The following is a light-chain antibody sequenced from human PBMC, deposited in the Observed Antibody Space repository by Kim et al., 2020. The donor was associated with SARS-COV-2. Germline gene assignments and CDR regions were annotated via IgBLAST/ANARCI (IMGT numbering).Light chain of an antibody. CDR2: DAT. J-gene: IGKJ1*01. V-gene: IGKV3-15*01. CDR3: QQSNDWPPLT. CDR1: QTINNR. Sequence: SPGERAPLSCRASQTINNRLVWYQQKPGQAPRPLIYDATTRATGIPARFIGSGSETDFTLTISSLQSEDFAVYYCQQSNDWPPLTFGQGTKVDIK.